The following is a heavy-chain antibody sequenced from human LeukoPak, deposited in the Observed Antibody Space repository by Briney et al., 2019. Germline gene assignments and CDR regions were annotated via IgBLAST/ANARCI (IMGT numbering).Heavy chain of an antibody. V-gene: IGHV3-48*02. D-gene: IGHD6-19*01. CDR3: ARTVIAVAANWFDP. CDR1: GXTFSSYS. Sequence: PGGSLRLSCAASGXTFSSYSMNWVRQVPGKGLEWVSYISSSSSIISYADSVKGRFTISRNNAKNSLYLQMNSLRDEDTAVYYCARTVIAVAANWFDPWGQGTLVTVS. J-gene: IGHJ5*02. CDR2: ISSSSSII.